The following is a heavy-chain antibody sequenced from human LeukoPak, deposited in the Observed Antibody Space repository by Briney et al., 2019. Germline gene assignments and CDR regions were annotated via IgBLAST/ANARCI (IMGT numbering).Heavy chain of an antibody. CDR3: ATEKYVATIFHY. Sequence: PEASVKVSCKASGYTFTGYYMHWVRQAPGQGLEWMGWINPNSGGTNYAQKFQGRVTMTRDTSISTAYMELSRLRSDDTAVYYCATEKYVATIFHYWGQGTLVTVSS. J-gene: IGHJ4*02. CDR1: GYTFTGYY. V-gene: IGHV1-2*02. D-gene: IGHD5-12*01. CDR2: INPNSGGT.